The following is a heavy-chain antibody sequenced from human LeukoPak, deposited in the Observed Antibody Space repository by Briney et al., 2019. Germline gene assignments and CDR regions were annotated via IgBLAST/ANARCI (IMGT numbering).Heavy chain of an antibody. J-gene: IGHJ4*02. V-gene: IGHV4-59*08. CDR3: ARQSLPGHFDY. Sequence: PSETLSLTCTVSGGSISSYYWSWIRQPSGKGLEWIGYIYYSGSTNYNPSLKSRVTISVDTSKNQFSLKLSSVTAADTAVYYCARQSLPGHFDYWGQGTLVTVSS. D-gene: IGHD1-14*01. CDR2: IYYSGST. CDR1: GGSISSYY.